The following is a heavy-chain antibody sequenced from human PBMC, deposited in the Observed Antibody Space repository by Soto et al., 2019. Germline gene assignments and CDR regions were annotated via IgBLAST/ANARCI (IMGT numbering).Heavy chain of an antibody. J-gene: IGHJ6*02. V-gene: IGHV1-18*01. CDR1: GYSFTTYG. Sequence: QVQLVQSRGEVKKPGASVKVSCKTSGYSFTTYGISWVRQAPGQGLEWMGWISGYNGNTNYAQNLQGRVTMTTDTPTSTAYMKLRSLRSDDTAVYYCAREGPAPYSYYGMDVWGQGSTVTVSS. CDR2: ISGYNGNT. CDR3: AREGPAPYSYYGMDV.